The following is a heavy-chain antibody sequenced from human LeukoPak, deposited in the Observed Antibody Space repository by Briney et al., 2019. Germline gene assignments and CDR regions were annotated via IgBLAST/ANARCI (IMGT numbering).Heavy chain of an antibody. Sequence: ASVKVSCKASGYTFTSYYMHWVRQAPGQGLEWMGWINPNSGGTNYAQKFQGRVTMTRDTSISTAYMELSRLRSDDTAVYYCARRALVVVVPAAIFSFDPWGQGTLVTVSS. D-gene: IGHD2-2*02. CDR3: ARRALVVVVPAAIFSFDP. CDR2: INPNSGGT. CDR1: GYTFTSYY. V-gene: IGHV1-2*02. J-gene: IGHJ5*02.